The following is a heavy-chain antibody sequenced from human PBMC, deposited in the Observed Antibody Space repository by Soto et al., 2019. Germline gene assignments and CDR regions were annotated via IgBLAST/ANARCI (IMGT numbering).Heavy chain of an antibody. D-gene: IGHD2-2*01. CDR2: INHSGST. J-gene: IGHJ4*02. CDR3: ARGPRQLAF. CDR1: GGSFSGYY. Sequence: SETLSLTCAVYGGSFSGYYWSWIRQPPGKGLEWIGEINHSGSTNYNPSLKSRVTISVDTSKNQFSLEVSSVTAADTAVYYCARGPRQLAFWGQGTLVTVSP. V-gene: IGHV4-34*01.